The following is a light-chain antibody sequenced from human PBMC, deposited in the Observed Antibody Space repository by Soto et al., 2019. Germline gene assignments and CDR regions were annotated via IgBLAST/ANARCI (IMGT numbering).Light chain of an antibody. Sequence: QSALTQPASVSGSPGQSITISCTGTSSDIGGYNFVSWYQQYPGKAPKVMIYDVSHRPSGVSNRFSGSKSGNTASLTISGLQAEDEADYYCSSYRNSTTIDVFGSGTKLTVL. J-gene: IGLJ1*01. CDR1: SSDIGGYNF. CDR3: SSYRNSTTIDV. CDR2: DVS. V-gene: IGLV2-14*03.